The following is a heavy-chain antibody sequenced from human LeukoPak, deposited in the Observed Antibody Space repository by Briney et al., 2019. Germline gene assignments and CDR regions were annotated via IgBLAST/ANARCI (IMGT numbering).Heavy chain of an antibody. Sequence: SGPTLVKPTQPLTLTCTFSGFSLSTSGVGVGWIRQPPGKALEWLALIYWDDDKRYSPSLKSSLTITKDTSKNQVVLRMTNMDPVDTATYYCAHSRNIEAAGPLTFGYWGQGTLVTVSS. CDR3: AHSRNIEAAGPLTFGY. CDR2: IYWDDDK. J-gene: IGHJ4*02. V-gene: IGHV2-5*02. D-gene: IGHD6-13*01. CDR1: GFSLSTSGVG.